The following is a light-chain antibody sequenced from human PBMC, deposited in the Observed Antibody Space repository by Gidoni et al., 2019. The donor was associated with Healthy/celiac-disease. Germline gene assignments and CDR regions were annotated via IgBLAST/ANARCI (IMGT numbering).Light chain of an antibody. CDR3: QQYNNWRT. Sequence: EIVMTQSPATLSVSPGERATLSCRASQSVSSNLAWYQQKPGQAPRLLIYGASTRATGIPARFSSSESGTEFTLTISSLQSEDFAVYYCQQYNNWRTFXQXTKVEIK. CDR1: QSVSSN. V-gene: IGKV3-15*01. J-gene: IGKJ1*01. CDR2: GAS.